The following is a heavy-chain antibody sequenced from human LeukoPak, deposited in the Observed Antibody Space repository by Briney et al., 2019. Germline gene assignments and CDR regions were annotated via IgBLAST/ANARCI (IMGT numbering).Heavy chain of an antibody. J-gene: IGHJ4*02. Sequence: SQTLSLTCAISGDSVFSNTAAWNWLRLSPSRGLEWLGRTYYRSKWYNDYPVSVKGRITINPDTSKNQFSLQLNSVTPEDTAVYYCARGITVIGYYFDYWGQGTLVTVSS. CDR1: GDSVFSNTAA. V-gene: IGHV6-1*01. CDR2: TYYRSKWYN. CDR3: ARGITVIGYYFDY. D-gene: IGHD6-19*01.